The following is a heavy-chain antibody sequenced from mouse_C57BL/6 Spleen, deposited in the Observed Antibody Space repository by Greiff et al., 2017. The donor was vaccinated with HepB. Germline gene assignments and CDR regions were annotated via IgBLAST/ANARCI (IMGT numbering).Heavy chain of an antibody. CDR3: TRSLYYYGSSPAWFAY. V-gene: IGHV1-15*01. CDR2: IDPETGGT. J-gene: IGHJ3*01. CDR1: GYTFTDYE. Sequence: QVQLKESGAELVRPGASVTLSCKASGYTFTDYEMHWVKQTPVHGLEWIGAIDPETGGTAYNQKFKGKAILTADKSSSTAYMELRSLTSEDSAVYYCTRSLYYYGSSPAWFAYWGQGTLVTVSA. D-gene: IGHD1-1*01.